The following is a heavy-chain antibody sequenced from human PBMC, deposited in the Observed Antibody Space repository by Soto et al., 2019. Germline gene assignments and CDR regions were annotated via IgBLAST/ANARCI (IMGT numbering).Heavy chain of an antibody. CDR1: GFTFSSYG. D-gene: IGHD2-8*01. J-gene: IGHJ6*03. CDR2: ISYDGSNK. Sequence: SLRLSCAASGFTFSSYGMHWVRQAPGKGLEWVAVISYDGSNKYYADSVKGRFTISRDNSKNTLYLQMNSLRAEDTAVYYCAARADIVLMVYAPWYYYMDVWGKGTTVTVSS. CDR3: AARADIVLMVYAPWYYYMDV. V-gene: IGHV3-30*03.